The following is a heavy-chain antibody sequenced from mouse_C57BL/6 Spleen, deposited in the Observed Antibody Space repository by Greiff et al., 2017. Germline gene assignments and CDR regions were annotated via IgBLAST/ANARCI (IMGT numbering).Heavy chain of an antibody. J-gene: IGHJ2*01. V-gene: IGHV1-82*01. CDR2: IYPGDGDT. D-gene: IGHD1-1*01. CDR1: GYAFSSSW. CDR3: AREDYGSSFFDY. Sequence: VQLQESGPELVKPGASVKISCKASGYAFSSSWMNWVKQRPGKGLEWIGRIYPGDGDTNYNGKFKGKATLTADKSSSTAYMQLSSLTSEDSAVYFCAREDYGSSFFDYWGQGTTLTVSS.